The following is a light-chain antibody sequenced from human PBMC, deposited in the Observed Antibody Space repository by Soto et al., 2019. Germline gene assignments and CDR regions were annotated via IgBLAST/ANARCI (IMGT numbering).Light chain of an antibody. CDR3: QQYSNWPLT. V-gene: IGKV3-15*01. CDR2: DAS. J-gene: IGKJ4*01. Sequence: ETVMTQPPATLFVSTGVRAILSCRASQSVSRRLAWYQQKPGQAPRLLFYDASTRATDVPARFSGSGSGTEFTLTVSSLQSEDFAVYHCQQYSNWPLTFGGGTKV. CDR1: QSVSRR.